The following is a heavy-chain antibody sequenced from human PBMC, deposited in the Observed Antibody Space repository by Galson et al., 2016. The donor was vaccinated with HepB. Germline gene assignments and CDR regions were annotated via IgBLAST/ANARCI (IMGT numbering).Heavy chain of an antibody. CDR2: IYNDGKT. D-gene: IGHD3-10*02. CDR1: GLTVSTNY. J-gene: IGHJ4*02. Sequence: SLRLSCAASGLTVSTNYMSWVRQAPGKGLEWVAVIYNDGKTYYGDALKGRFTISRDISRNTVYLQVNSLRVEDTAMYYCARSPSMVGFDYWGQGTLLTVSS. V-gene: IGHV3-53*01. CDR3: ARSPSMVGFDY.